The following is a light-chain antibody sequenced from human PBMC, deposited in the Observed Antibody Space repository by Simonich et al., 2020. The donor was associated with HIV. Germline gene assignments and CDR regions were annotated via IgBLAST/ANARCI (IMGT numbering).Light chain of an antibody. CDR2: DVN. CDR3: SSYTSSNTWV. CDR1: SSDVGGYNY. V-gene: IGLV2-14*03. J-gene: IGLJ3*02. Sequence: QSALTQPASVSGSPGQSITISCTGTSSDVGGYNYVSWYQQHPGKAPKLMIYDVNQRPSGVSNRFSGSKSGNTASLTISGLQAEDEADYYCSSYTSSNTWVFGGGTRVTLL.